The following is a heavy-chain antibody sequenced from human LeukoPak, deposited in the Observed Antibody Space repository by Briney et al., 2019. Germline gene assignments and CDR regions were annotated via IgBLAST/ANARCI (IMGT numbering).Heavy chain of an antibody. Sequence: GGSLRLSCAASGITYSSYWMSWVRQAPGKGLEWVANIKEDGSEKYYVDSVKGRFTISRDNARNSLYLQMNSLRAEDTAVYYCARGRFNYDSSGYSSLYYWGQGTLVTVSS. CDR2: IKEDGSEK. J-gene: IGHJ4*02. CDR1: GITYSSYW. D-gene: IGHD3-22*01. CDR3: ARGRFNYDSSGYSSLYY. V-gene: IGHV3-7*01.